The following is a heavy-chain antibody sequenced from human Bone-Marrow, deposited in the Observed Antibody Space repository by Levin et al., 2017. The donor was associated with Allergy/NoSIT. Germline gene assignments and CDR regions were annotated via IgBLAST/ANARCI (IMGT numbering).Heavy chain of an antibody. CDR1: GFTFSSYG. CDR2: IWYDGSNK. D-gene: IGHD6-19*01. Sequence: PGGSLRLSCAASGFTFSSYGMHWVRQAPGKGLEWVAVIWYDGSNKYYADSVKGRFTISRDNSKNTLYLQMNSLRAEDTAVYYCARAHDVYSSGWFADYWGQGTLVTVSS. V-gene: IGHV3-33*01. J-gene: IGHJ4*02. CDR3: ARAHDVYSSGWFADY.